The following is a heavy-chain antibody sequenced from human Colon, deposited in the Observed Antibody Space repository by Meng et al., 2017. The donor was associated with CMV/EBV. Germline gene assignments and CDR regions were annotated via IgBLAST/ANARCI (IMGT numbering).Heavy chain of an antibody. CDR3: ARDPWAPRVGILYGLDV. CDR2: IYGDNTT. J-gene: IGHJ6*02. Sequence: GESLKISCAASGFSVSSNYMNWVRQAPGKGLEWVSVIYGDNTTHYADSVKGRFTISRDSSKNIVFLQMNNLRGEDTAVYFCARDPWAPRVGILYGLDVWGQGTTVTVSS. D-gene: IGHD3-10*01. CDR1: GFSVSSNY. V-gene: IGHV3-66*02.